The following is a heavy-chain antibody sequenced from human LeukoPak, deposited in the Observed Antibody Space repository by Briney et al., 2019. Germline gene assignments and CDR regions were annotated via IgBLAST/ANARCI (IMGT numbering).Heavy chain of an antibody. CDR2: ISYDGGNK. CDR1: GFTFSSYG. V-gene: IGHV3-30*18. Sequence: GRSLRLSCAASGFTFSSYGMHWVRQAPGKGLDWVAVISYDGGNKYYADSVKGRFTISRDNSKNTLYRQMHSLRAEDTAVYYCAKDRVGYCSGGSCYSEAYWFDPWGQGTLVTVSS. D-gene: IGHD2-15*01. J-gene: IGHJ5*02. CDR3: AKDRVGYCSGGSCYSEAYWFDP.